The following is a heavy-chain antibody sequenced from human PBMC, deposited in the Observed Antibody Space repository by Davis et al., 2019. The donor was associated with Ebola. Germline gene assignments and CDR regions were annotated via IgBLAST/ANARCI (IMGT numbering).Heavy chain of an antibody. CDR2: INPSGGST. V-gene: IGHV1-46*01. J-gene: IGHJ6*02. CDR3: ARDRIVVVVVATQAYYYYGMDV. Sequence: ASVKVSCMASGYTFTSYYMHWVRQAPAQGLEWMGIINPSGGSTSYVQKFQGRVTMTRDTSTSTVYMELSSLRSEDTAVYYCARDRIVVVVVATQAYYYYGMDVWGQGTTVTVSS. CDR1: GYTFTSYY. D-gene: IGHD2-15*01.